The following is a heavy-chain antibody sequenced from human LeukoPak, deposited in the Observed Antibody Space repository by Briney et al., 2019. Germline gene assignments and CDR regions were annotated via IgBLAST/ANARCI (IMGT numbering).Heavy chain of an antibody. Sequence: SETLSLTCTVSGASISSSHDYWGWIRQPPGKGLEWIGSIYSSGSTYYNPSLKSRVTISVDTSKNQFSLRLTSVTAADTAVYYCASGQTYLDYWGQGTLVTVSS. CDR2: IYSSGST. J-gene: IGHJ4*02. CDR1: GASISSSHDY. CDR3: ASGQTYLDY. V-gene: IGHV4-39*01.